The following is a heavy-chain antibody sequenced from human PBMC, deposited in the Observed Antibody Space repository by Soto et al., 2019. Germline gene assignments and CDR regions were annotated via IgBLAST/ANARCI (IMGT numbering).Heavy chain of an antibody. CDR1: GFTFSSNI. CDR2: ISSSHT. Sequence: EVQLVESGGGLVKPGGSLRLSCVASGFTFSSNIINWVRQAPGKGLEWVSSISSSHTYYADSLKGRFTISTDNAKNSLYLQMNSLRAEDTAVYYCARDRFYYDSSGYHMDGMDVWGQGTTVTVSS. V-gene: IGHV3-21*01. J-gene: IGHJ6*02. CDR3: ARDRFYYDSSGYHMDGMDV. D-gene: IGHD3-22*01.